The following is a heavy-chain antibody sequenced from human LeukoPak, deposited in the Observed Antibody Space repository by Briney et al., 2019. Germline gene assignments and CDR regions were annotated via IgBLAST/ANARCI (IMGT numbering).Heavy chain of an antibody. J-gene: IGHJ3*02. Sequence: GGSLRLSCAASGFTFDDYAMHWVRQAPGKGLEWVSGISWNSGSIGYADSVKGRFTISRDNAKNSLYLQMNSLRAEDTALYYCAKDIAGSYYEAFDIWGQGTMVTVSS. CDR2: ISWNSGSI. D-gene: IGHD1-26*01. CDR3: AKDIAGSYYEAFDI. CDR1: GFTFDDYA. V-gene: IGHV3-9*01.